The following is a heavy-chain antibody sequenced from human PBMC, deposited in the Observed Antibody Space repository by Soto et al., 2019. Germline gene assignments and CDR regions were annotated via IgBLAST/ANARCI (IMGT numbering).Heavy chain of an antibody. CDR3: ARRSHIVVAPT. J-gene: IGHJ4*02. V-gene: IGHV4-59*08. Sequence: SETLSLTCTVSGGSISGHYWIWIRRPPGEGMEWIGYIFYSGSTTYNNNPSLKSRVTMSVDTSKNHFSLMLTSVTAADTAVYYCARRSHIVVAPTWGQGTLVTVSS. CDR1: GGSISGHY. D-gene: IGHD2-21*01. CDR2: IFYSGSTTY.